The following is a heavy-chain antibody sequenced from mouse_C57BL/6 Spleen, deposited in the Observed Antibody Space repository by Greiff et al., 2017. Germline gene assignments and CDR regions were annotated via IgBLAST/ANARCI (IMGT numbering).Heavy chain of an antibody. CDR2: ISYDGSN. V-gene: IGHV3-6*01. CDR3: ARGSLYWYFDV. J-gene: IGHJ1*03. CDR1: GYSITSGYY. Sequence: EVHLVESGPGLVKPSQSLSLTCSVTGYSITSGYYWNWIRQFPGNKLEWMGYISYDGSNNYNPSLKNRISITRDTSKNQFFLKLNSVTTEDTATYYCARGSLYWYFDVWGTGTTVTVSS.